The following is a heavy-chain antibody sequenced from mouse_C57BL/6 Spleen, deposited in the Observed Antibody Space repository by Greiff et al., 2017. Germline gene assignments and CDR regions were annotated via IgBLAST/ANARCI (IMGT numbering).Heavy chain of an antibody. CDR3: ARSPYYSYYGYFDY. CDR1: GYTFTSYW. Sequence: QVQLQQPGAELVKPGASVKLSCKASGYTFTSYWMHWVKQRPGQGLEWIGMIHPNSGSTNYNEKFKSKATLTVDKSSSTAYMQLSSLTSEDSAVYYCARSPYYSYYGYFDYWGQGTTLTVSS. CDR2: IHPNSGST. J-gene: IGHJ2*01. V-gene: IGHV1-64*01. D-gene: IGHD2-12*01.